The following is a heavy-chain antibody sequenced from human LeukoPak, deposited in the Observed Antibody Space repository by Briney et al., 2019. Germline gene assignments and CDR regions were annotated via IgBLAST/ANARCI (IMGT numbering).Heavy chain of an antibody. Sequence: GTSLRLSCEASGFNFSHFGMHWVRQAPGKGLEWVAVIWSDATNQYYADSVKGRFTISRDNFKRTVSLEMNSLRVEDTAVYYCAKDAQRGFDYRNSLEHWGQGSLVRVSS. CDR2: IWSDATNQ. V-gene: IGHV3-33*06. CDR1: GFNFSHFG. CDR3: AKDAQRGFDYRNSLEH. J-gene: IGHJ5*02. D-gene: IGHD4-11*01.